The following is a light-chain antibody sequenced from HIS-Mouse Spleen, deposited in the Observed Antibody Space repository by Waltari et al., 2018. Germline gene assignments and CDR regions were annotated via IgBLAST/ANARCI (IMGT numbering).Light chain of an antibody. Sequence: QSALTQPASVSGSPGQSITISCTGTSSDVGSYNLVSWYQQHPGKAPKLLIYAGSKRPSWVSTRFSGSKSGNTASLTISGLQAEDEADYYCCSYAGSSTWVFGGGTKLTVL. J-gene: IGLJ3*02. CDR3: CSYAGSSTWV. CDR1: SSDVGSYNL. V-gene: IGLV2-23*01. CDR2: AGS.